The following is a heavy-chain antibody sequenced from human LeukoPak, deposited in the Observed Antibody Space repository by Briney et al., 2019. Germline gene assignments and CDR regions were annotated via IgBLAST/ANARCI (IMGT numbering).Heavy chain of an antibody. CDR1: GFTFDDYA. CDR2: ISWNSGSI. D-gene: IGHD2-15*01. V-gene: IGHV3-9*03. J-gene: IGHJ5*02. Sequence: GGSLRLSSAASGFTFDDYAMHWVRQAPGKGLEWVSGISWNSGSIGYADSVKGRFTISRDNAKNSLYLQMNSLRAEDMALYYCAKGVGYCSGGSCYDWFDPWGQGTLVTVSS. CDR3: AKGVGYCSGGSCYDWFDP.